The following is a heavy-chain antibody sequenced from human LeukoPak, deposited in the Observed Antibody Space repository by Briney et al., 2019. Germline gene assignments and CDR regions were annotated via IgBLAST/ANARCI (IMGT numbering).Heavy chain of an antibody. V-gene: IGHV1-69*01. CDR1: GGTFSSYA. Sequence: SVKVSCKASGGTFSSYAISWVRQAPGQGLEWMGGIIPIFGTANYAQKFQGRVTITADESTSTAYMELSSLRSEDTAVYYCARGGNGDYVESETWFDPWGQGTLVTVSS. CDR2: IIPIFGTA. CDR3: ARGGNGDYVESETWFDP. J-gene: IGHJ5*02. D-gene: IGHD4-17*01.